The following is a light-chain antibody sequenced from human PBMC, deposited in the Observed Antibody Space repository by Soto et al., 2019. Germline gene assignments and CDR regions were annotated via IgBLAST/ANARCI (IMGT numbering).Light chain of an antibody. J-gene: IGKJ1*01. CDR3: QQYNGWLWT. CDR2: GAV. Sequence: EIVVTQSPATLSVSPGEGATFSCRTSQSLTTDLAWYQQRPGQTPRLLIYGAVTRATGIPARFSGRGSGTEFTLTITSLQSEDFAVYFCQQYNGWLWTFGQGTKVDNK. CDR1: QSLTTD. V-gene: IGKV3D-15*01.